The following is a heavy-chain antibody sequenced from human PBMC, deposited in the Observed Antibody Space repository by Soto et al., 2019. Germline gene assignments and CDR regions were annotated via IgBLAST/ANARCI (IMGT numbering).Heavy chain of an antibody. CDR2: ISAYNGNT. Sequence: ASVKVSCKASGYTFTSYGISWVRQAPGQGLEWMGWISAYNGNTNYAQKLQGRVTMTTDTSTSTAYMELRSLRSDDTAVYYCATPERGYSYGYYYYFDYWGQGTLVTVSS. CDR3: ATPERGYSYGYYYYFDY. J-gene: IGHJ4*02. D-gene: IGHD5-18*01. CDR1: GYTFTSYG. V-gene: IGHV1-18*01.